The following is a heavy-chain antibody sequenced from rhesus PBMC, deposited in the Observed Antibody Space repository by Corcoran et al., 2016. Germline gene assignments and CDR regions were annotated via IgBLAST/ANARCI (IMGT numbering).Heavy chain of an antibody. Sequence: QVQLVQSGSEIKQPGASVKLSCKASGYTFTSYYLHWVRTAPGQCLEWIGLISPYNGNKGNAQNFQGRVTITTDTSTSTGYMELSSLRSEDTAVYYCTRQIIAAAGFDYWGQGVLVTVSS. V-gene: IGHV1-180*01. CDR3: TRQIIAAAGFDY. CDR2: ISPYNGNK. CDR1: GYTFTSYY. J-gene: IGHJ4*01. D-gene: IGHD6-31*01.